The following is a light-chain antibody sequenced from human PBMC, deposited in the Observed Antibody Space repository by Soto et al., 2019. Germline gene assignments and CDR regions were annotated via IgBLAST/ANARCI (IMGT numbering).Light chain of an antibody. CDR1: QSVSTN. CDR3: QQYNKWPLFT. V-gene: IGKV3-15*01. CDR2: GAS. J-gene: IGKJ3*01. Sequence: EIVMTQSLATLSVSPGERATLSCRASQSVSTNLAWYQQRPGQAPRLLIYGASARATGIPARFSGSGSGTEFTLPISSLQSEDFAVYYCQQYNKWPLFTFGPGTRV.